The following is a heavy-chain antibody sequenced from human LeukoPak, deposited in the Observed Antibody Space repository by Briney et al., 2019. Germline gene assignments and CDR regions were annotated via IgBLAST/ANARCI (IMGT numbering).Heavy chain of an antibody. V-gene: IGHV1-69*13. Sequence: SVKVSCKASGGTFTSYAISWVRQAPGQGLEWMGGIIPIFGTANYAQKFQGRVTITADESTSTAYMELSSLSSEDTAVYYCARGSFDYYGSGSYLVYWGQGTLVTVSS. CDR3: ARGSFDYYGSGSYLVY. CDR2: IIPIFGTA. CDR1: GGTFTSYA. D-gene: IGHD3-10*01. J-gene: IGHJ4*02.